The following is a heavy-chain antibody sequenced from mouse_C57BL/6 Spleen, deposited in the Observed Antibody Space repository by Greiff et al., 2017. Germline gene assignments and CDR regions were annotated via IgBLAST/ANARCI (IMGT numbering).Heavy chain of an antibody. V-gene: IGHV1-76*01. Sequence: VQLQQSGAELVRPGASVKLSCKASGYTFTDYSINWVKQRPGQGLEWIARIYPGSGNTYYNEKFKGKATLTAEKSSSTAYMQLSSLTSEDSAFYFCARSGTYYFDYWGQGTTLTVSS. CDR3: ARSGTYYFDY. D-gene: IGHD3-2*02. J-gene: IGHJ2*01. CDR1: GYTFTDYS. CDR2: IYPGSGNT.